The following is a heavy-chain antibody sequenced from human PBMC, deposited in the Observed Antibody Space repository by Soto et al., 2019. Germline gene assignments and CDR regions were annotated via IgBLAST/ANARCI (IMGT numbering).Heavy chain of an antibody. CDR1: GFTFSSSS. J-gene: IGHJ4*02. Sequence: EVQLVESGGGLVQPGGSLRLSCAASGFTFSSSSMNWVRQAPGKGLEWVSYISDTSTIIYYADSVKGRFTISRDNAKNSLYLQMNSLRDEGTAVYYCARAPQPVDYSSGYYYNYFDYWGQGTLVTVSS. D-gene: IGHD3-22*01. V-gene: IGHV3-48*02. CDR2: ISDTSTII. CDR3: ARAPQPVDYSSGYYYNYFDY.